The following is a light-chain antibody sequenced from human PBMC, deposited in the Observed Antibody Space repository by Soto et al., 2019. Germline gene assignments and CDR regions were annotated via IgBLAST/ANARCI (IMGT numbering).Light chain of an antibody. J-gene: IGKJ1*01. CDR3: QQYGTSPTWT. Sequence: EILLTQSPGTLSLSPGERATLSCRASQTISSRYLAWYQQKPGQAPRLLIYDVSTRATGIPDRFSGSGSGTDFTLTISRLEPGDFGVYYCQQYGTSPTWTFGQGTKVEIK. CDR1: QTISSRY. V-gene: IGKV3-20*01. CDR2: DVS.